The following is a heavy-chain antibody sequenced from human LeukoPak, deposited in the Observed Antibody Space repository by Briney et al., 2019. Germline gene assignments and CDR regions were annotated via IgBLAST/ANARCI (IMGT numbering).Heavy chain of an antibody. V-gene: IGHV3-48*03. CDR1: GFTFSSYE. CDR3: ARAPHCSGGSCPSGYFDY. J-gene: IGHJ4*02. CDR2: ISSSGSTI. D-gene: IGHD2-15*01. Sequence: GGSLRLSCAASGFTFSSYEMNWVRQAPGKGLEWVSYISSSGSTIYYADPVKGRFTISRDNAKISLYLQMNSLRAEDTAVYYCARAPHCSGGSCPSGYFDYWGQGTLVTVSS.